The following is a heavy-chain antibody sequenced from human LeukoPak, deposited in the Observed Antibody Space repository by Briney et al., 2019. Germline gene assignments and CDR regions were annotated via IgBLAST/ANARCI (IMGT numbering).Heavy chain of an antibody. D-gene: IGHD5/OR15-5a*01. Sequence: GRSLRLSCAASGFTFGNYGVHWVRQAPGKGLEWVAVIWYDGRNKYYADSVKGRFTISRDNSKNTLYLQMNSLRVEDTAVYYCARSHPRTSVFDFGGQGTMVTLSS. CDR2: IWYDGRNK. J-gene: IGHJ3*01. V-gene: IGHV3-33*01. CDR1: GFTFGNYG. CDR3: ARSHPRTSVFDF.